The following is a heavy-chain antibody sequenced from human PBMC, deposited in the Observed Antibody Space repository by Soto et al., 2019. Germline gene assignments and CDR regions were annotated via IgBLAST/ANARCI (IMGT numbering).Heavy chain of an antibody. V-gene: IGHV1-69*02. Sequence: QVQLVQSGAEVKKPGSSVKVSCKASGGTFSSYTISWVRQAPGQGLEWMGRIIPILGIANYAQKFQGRVTITADKSTSTAYMELSSLRSEDTAVYYCARAVITMVRGFKGTWFDPWGQGTLVTVSS. D-gene: IGHD3-10*01. J-gene: IGHJ5*02. CDR2: IIPILGIA. CDR1: GGTFSSYT. CDR3: ARAVITMVRGFKGTWFDP.